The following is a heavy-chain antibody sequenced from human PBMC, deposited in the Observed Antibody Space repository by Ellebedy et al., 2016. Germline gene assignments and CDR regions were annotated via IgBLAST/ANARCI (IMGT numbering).Heavy chain of an antibody. J-gene: IGHJ4*02. CDR3: ARDYGSGSYDFDY. D-gene: IGHD3-10*01. CDR2: INTDASST. V-gene: IGHV3-74*01. Sequence: GGSLRLXXAASGLTFSNYWMHWVRQAPGKGLVWVSRINTDASSTTYADSVKGRFTISRDNAKNTLYLQMNSLRAEDTAVYYCARDYGSGSYDFDYWGQGTLVTVSS. CDR1: GLTFSNYW.